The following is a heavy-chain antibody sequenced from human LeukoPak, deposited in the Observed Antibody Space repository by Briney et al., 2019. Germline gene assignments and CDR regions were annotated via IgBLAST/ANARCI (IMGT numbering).Heavy chain of an antibody. D-gene: IGHD5-24*01. Sequence: GASVKVSCKASGGTFSSYAISWVRQAPGQGLEWMGGIIPIFGTANYAQKFQGRVTITADESTSTAYMELSSLRSEDTAVYYCARQEMATAHAFDIWGQGTMDTVSS. CDR1: GGTFSSYA. CDR3: ARQEMATAHAFDI. V-gene: IGHV1-69*13. CDR2: IIPIFGTA. J-gene: IGHJ3*02.